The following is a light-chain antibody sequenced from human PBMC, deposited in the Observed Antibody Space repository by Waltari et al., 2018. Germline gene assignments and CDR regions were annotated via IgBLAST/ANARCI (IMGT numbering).Light chain of an antibody. V-gene: IGKV2-40*01. CDR1: QSLLDGDNGNTF. CDR2: EVS. J-gene: IGKJ4*01. CDR3: MQSLEFPLT. Sequence: EIVMTQTPQSLSVTPGEPAAISCKSSQSLLDGDNGNTFLEWYLQRPGQSPQPLIYEVSKRASGAPDRFTGSGSDTDFTLKISRVEAEDVGVYYCMQSLEFPLTFGGGTKVEIK.